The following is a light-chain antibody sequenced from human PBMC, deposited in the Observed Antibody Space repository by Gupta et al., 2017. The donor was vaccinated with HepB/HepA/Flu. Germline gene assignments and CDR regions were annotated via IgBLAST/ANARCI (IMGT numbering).Light chain of an antibody. J-gene: IGLJ3*02. Sequence: VLPQPPSVSGAPGQTVTTSCNRSSSNIGADNDVHWYQQLPGTAPKLLISGYTNRTSGVPDRFSASKSGTSASLAITGLQAKDEAHYYCQSVDSSLSVVFGGGTKLTVL. V-gene: IGLV1-40*01. CDR3: QSVDSSLSVV. CDR2: GYT. CDR1: SSNIGADND.